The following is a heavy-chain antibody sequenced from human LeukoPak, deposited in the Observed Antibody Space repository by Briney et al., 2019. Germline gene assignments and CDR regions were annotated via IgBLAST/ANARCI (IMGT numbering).Heavy chain of an antibody. J-gene: IGHJ5*02. D-gene: IGHD1-7*01. Sequence: GGSLRLSCAASGFTFSSYWMSWVRQAPGKGLEWVANIKQDGSEKYYVDSVRGRFTISRGNAKNSLYLQMNSLRAEDTAVYYCARDSYRTRNYNWFDPWGQGTLVTVSS. CDR2: IKQDGSEK. V-gene: IGHV3-7*01. CDR1: GFTFSSYW. CDR3: ARDSYRTRNYNWFDP.